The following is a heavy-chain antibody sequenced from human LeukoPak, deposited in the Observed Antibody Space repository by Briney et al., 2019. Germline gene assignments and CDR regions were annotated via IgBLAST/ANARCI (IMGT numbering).Heavy chain of an antibody. CDR1: GGSISSSSYY. V-gene: IGHV4-39*01. D-gene: IGHD2-2*02. CDR3: ARRRGYCSSTSCYKLDFDY. Sequence: PSETLSLTCTVSGGSISSSSYYWGWIRQPPGKGLEWIGSIYYSGSTYYNPSLKSRVTISVDTSKNQFSLKLSSVTAADTAVYYCARRRGYCSSTSCYKLDFDYWGQGTLVTVSS. CDR2: IYYSGST. J-gene: IGHJ4*02.